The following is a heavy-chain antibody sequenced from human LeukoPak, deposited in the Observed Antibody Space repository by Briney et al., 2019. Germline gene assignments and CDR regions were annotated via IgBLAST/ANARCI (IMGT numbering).Heavy chain of an antibody. CDR1: GFTFSNFA. Sequence: GGSLRLSCAASGFTFSNFAMSWVRQAPGKRLEWVSAISGSGGSTYYADSVKGRFTISRDNSKNTLYLQMNSLRAEDTAVYYCAKGSWGFGYYGMDVWGKGTTVTVSS. J-gene: IGHJ6*04. V-gene: IGHV3-23*01. CDR2: ISGSGGST. CDR3: AKGSWGFGYYGMDV. D-gene: IGHD3-10*01.